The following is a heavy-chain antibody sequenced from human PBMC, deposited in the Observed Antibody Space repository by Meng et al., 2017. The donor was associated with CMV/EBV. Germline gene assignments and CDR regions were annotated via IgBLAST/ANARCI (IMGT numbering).Heavy chain of an antibody. CDR2: IYYSGST. CDR1: GGSISSSSDY. CDR3: ARTVTTFGDAFDI. Sequence: QLRLQKVGPGLLKRLETLYLTCTVSGGSISSSSDYGGCIRQPPGKGLEWIGSIYYSGSTYYNPSLKSRVTISVDTSKNQFSLKLISVTAADTAVYYCARTVTTFGDAFDIWGQGTMVTVSS. D-gene: IGHD4-17*01. V-gene: IGHV4-39*07. J-gene: IGHJ3*02.